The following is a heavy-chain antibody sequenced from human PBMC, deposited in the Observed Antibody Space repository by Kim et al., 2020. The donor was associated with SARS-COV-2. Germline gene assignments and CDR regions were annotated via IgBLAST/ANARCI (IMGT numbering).Heavy chain of an antibody. D-gene: IGHD3-10*01. CDR1: GFTFSSYA. Sequence: GGSLRLSCAASGFTFSSYAMHWVRQAPGKGLEWVAVISYDGSNKYYADSVKGRFTISRDNSKNTLYLQMNSLRAEDTAVYYCARGGGRFGELFDYWGQGTLVTVSS. V-gene: IGHV3-30*04. J-gene: IGHJ4*02. CDR2: ISYDGSNK. CDR3: ARGGGRFGELFDY.